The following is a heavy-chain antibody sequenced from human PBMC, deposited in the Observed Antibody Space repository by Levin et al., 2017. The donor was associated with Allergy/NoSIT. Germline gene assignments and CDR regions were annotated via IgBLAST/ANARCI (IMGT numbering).Heavy chain of an antibody. D-gene: IGHD2-2*01. CDR2: ISGSGGST. CDR1: GFTFSSYA. J-gene: IGHJ4*02. V-gene: IGHV3-23*01. CDR3: ARSTNQLGNYYFDY. Sequence: GESLKISCAASGFTFSSYAMSWVRQAPGKGLEWVSAISGSGGSTYYADSVKGRFTISRDNSKNTLYLQMNSLRAEDTAVYYCARSTNQLGNYYFDYWGQGTLVTVSS.